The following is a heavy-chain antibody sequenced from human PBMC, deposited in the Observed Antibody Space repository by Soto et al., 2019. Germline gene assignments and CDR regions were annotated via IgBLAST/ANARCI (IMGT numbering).Heavy chain of an antibody. J-gene: IGHJ5*02. CDR1: GFTFGHVW. V-gene: IGHV3-15*01. Sequence: GGSLRLCCAASGFTFGHVWISWVRQAPGKGLEWVGRIKSKTDGGTTDYAAPVKGRFTISRDDSKNTLYLQMNSLKTEDTAVYYCTTHLNYYDSSGYYYLNWFDPWGQGTLVTVSS. CDR2: IKSKTDGGTT. CDR3: TTHLNYYDSSGYYYLNWFDP. D-gene: IGHD3-22*01.